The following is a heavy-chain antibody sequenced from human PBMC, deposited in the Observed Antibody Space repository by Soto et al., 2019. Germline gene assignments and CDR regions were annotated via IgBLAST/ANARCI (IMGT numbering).Heavy chain of an antibody. CDR1: GFTFDDYA. Sequence: GGSLRLSCAASGFTFDDYAMHWVRQAPGKGLDWVSGISWNSGSIGYADSVKGRFTISRDNAKNSLYLQMNSLSAEDTALYYCAKDMAGGRGLQYSSSWTYYYGMDVWGQGTTVTVSS. V-gene: IGHV3-9*01. CDR2: ISWNSGSI. CDR3: AKDMAGGRGLQYSSSWTYYYGMDV. J-gene: IGHJ6*02. D-gene: IGHD6-13*01.